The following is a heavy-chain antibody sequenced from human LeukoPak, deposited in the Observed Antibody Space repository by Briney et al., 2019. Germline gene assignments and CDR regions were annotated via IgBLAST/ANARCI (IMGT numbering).Heavy chain of an antibody. D-gene: IGHD4-17*01. Sequence: PGRSLRLSCAASGFTFSSYGMHWVRQAPGEGLEWVAVISYDGSNKYYADSVKGRFTISRDNSKNTLYLQVNSLRAEDTAVYYCACHYGAVVGIWGQGTMVTVSS. J-gene: IGHJ3*02. CDR2: ISYDGSNK. V-gene: IGHV3-30*03. CDR3: ACHYGAVVGI. CDR1: GFTFSSYG.